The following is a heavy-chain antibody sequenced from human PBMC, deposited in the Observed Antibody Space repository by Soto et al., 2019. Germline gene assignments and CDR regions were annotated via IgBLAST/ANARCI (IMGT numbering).Heavy chain of an antibody. V-gene: IGHV1-69*13. CDR2: IIPIFGTA. CDR3: ARRQSPGSWFDT. CDR1: GGTFSSYA. Sequence: SVKVSCKASGGTFSSYAISWLRQAPGQGLEWMGGIIPIFGTAKYAQKFQGRVTITADESTSTAYMELSSLRSEDTAVYYCARRQSPGSWFDTWGQGTLVTVSS. J-gene: IGHJ5*02.